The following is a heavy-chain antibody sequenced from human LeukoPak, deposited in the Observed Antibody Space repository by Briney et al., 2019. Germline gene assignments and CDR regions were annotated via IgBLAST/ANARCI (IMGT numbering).Heavy chain of an antibody. V-gene: IGHV4-34*01. CDR3: ARLVVVTAIRAAGPAFDI. CDR2: INHSGST. D-gene: IGHD2-21*02. CDR1: GGSFSGYY. J-gene: IGHJ3*02. Sequence: SETLSLTCAVYGGSFSGYYWSWIRQPPGKGLEWIGEINHSGSTNYNPSLKSRVTISVDTSKNQFSLKLSSVTAADTAVYYCARLVVVTAIRAAGPAFDIWGQGTMVTVSS.